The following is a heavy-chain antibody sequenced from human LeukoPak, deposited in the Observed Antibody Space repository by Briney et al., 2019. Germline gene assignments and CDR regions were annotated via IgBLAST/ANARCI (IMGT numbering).Heavy chain of an antibody. V-gene: IGHV3-21*01. J-gene: IGHJ6*02. CDR2: ISSSSSYI. CDR3: ARDRKGTYYYDSSGYYGMDV. D-gene: IGHD3-22*01. Sequence: GGSLRLSCAASGFTFSSYSMNWVRQAPGKGLEWVSSISSSSSYIYYADSVKGRFTISRDNAKNSLYLQMNSLRAEDTAVYYCARDRKGTYYYDSSGYYGMDVWGQGTTVTVSS. CDR1: GFTFSSYS.